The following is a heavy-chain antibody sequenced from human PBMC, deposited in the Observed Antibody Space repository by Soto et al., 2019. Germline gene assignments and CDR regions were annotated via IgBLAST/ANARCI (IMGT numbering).Heavy chain of an antibody. CDR3: ADSRAYSSSAYSGYHYGMEV. CDR2: LSWNGVTI. J-gene: IGHJ6*02. V-gene: IGHV3-9*01. D-gene: IGHD3-22*01. Sequence: EVQLVESGGGLVQPGRSLRLSCAASGFTFDDYAMHWVRQVPGKGLKCVSGLSWNGVTIGYAASVKGRFTIYRDNAKKSVYLQMNGLRPEDTALYYCADSRAYSSSAYSGYHYGMEVWGLGTTVTVSS. CDR1: GFTFDDYA.